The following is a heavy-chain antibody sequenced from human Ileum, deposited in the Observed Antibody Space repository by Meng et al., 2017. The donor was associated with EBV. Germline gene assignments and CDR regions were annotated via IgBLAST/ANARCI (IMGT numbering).Heavy chain of an antibody. Sequence: QGELEEAGPGLVKPSETLYLPCPASGGSVSISSYYWSWIRQPPGKGLEWIGYIYYSGTTNYNPSLESRVTISVDTSKNQFSLKLRSVAASDTAVYYCARGWDTAMDSGWGQGTLVTVSS. CDR2: IYYSGTT. J-gene: IGHJ4*02. CDR1: GGSVSISSYY. D-gene: IGHD5-18*01. CDR3: ARGWDTAMDSG. V-gene: IGHV4-61*01.